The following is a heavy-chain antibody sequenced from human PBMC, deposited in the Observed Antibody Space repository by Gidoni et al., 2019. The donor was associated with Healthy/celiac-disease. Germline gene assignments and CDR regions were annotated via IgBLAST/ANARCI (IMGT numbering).Heavy chain of an antibody. Sequence: EVQLVESGGGLVQPGGSLRLSCAASGFTFSSYWMSWVRQAPGKGLEWLANIKQDGSEKYYVDSVKGRFTISRDNAKNSLYLQMNSLRAEDTAAYYCARDTSSSWYALDYWGQGTLVTVSS. CDR1: GFTFSSYW. D-gene: IGHD6-13*01. J-gene: IGHJ4*02. CDR2: IKQDGSEK. CDR3: ARDTSSSWYALDY. V-gene: IGHV3-7*03.